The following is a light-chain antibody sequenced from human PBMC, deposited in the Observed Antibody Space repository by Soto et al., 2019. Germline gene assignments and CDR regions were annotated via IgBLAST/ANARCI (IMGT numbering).Light chain of an antibody. Sequence: DIQITQSPSTLSESVGDRVTITCRASQSISSWLAWYQQKPGKAPKLLIYDASSLESGVPSRFSGSGSGTEFTLTISSLQPDDFATYYCQQYQIDWTFGQGTKVDI. CDR2: DAS. V-gene: IGKV1-5*01. CDR1: QSISSW. CDR3: QQYQIDWT. J-gene: IGKJ1*01.